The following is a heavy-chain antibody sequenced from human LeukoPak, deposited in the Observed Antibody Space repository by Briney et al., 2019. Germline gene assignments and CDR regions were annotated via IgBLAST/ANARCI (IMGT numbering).Heavy chain of an antibody. CDR1: GYTFTSYY. V-gene: IGHV1-46*01. CDR3: ARNAWYYDSSGYYFLDY. D-gene: IGHD3-22*01. Sequence: WASVKVSCKASGYTFTSYYMHWVRQAPGQGLAWMGIINPSGGSTSYAQKFQGRVTMTRDTSTSTVYMELSSLRSEDTAVYYCARNAWYYDSSGYYFLDYWGQGTLVTVSS. CDR2: INPSGGST. J-gene: IGHJ4*02.